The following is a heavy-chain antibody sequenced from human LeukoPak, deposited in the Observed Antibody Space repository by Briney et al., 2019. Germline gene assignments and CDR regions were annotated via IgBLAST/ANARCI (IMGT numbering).Heavy chain of an antibody. J-gene: IGHJ3*02. Sequence: GGSLRLSCAASGFTFSSYAMSWVRQAPGKGLEWVSAISGSGGSTYYADSVKGRFTISRDNSKNTLYLQMSSLRAEDTAVYYCAKRGLYCSSTSCNDAFDIWGQGTMVTVSS. CDR1: GFTFSSYA. D-gene: IGHD2-2*01. V-gene: IGHV3-23*01. CDR3: AKRGLYCSSTSCNDAFDI. CDR2: ISGSGGST.